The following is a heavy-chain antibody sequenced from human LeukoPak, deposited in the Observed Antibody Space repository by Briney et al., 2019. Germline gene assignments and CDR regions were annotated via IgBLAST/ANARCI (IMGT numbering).Heavy chain of an antibody. D-gene: IGHD5-12*01. CDR2: INPSGGST. CDR1: GYTFTSYY. CDR3: LVANSDF. V-gene: IGHV1-46*01. Sequence: ASVKVSCKASGYTFTSYYMHWVGQAPGQGREWMGIINPSGGSTSYAQKFQGRVTMTRDTSTGTVYMELSSLRSEDVAVYYCLVANSDFWGQGTLVTVSS. J-gene: IGHJ4*02.